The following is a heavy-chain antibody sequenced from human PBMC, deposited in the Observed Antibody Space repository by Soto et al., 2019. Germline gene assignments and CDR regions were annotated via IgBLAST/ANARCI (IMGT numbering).Heavy chain of an antibody. CDR3: ARDGHRPLLTGAKEWFDP. CDR1: GGSISSYY. V-gene: IGHV4-59*01. J-gene: IGHJ5*02. CDR2: IYYSGST. D-gene: IGHD1-20*01. Sequence: SETLSLTCTVSGGSISSYYWSWTRQPPGKGLEWIGYIYYSGSTNYNPSLKSRVTISVDTSKNQFSLKLSSVTAADTAVYYCARDGHRPLLTGAKEWFDPWGQGTMVTV.